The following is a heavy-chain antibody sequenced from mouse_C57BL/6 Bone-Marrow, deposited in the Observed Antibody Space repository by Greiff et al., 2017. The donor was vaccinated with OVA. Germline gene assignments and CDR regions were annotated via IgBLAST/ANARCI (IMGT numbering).Heavy chain of an antibody. CDR2: IHPNSGST. CDR1: GYTFTSYW. Sequence: QVQLKQPGAELVKPGASVKLSCKASGYTFTSYWMHWVKQRPGQGLEWIGMIHPNSGSTNYNEKFKSKATLTVDKSSSTAYMQLSSLTSEDSAVYYCARWTYSNYFDYWGQGTTLTVSS. V-gene: IGHV1-64*01. J-gene: IGHJ2*01. CDR3: ARWTYSNYFDY. D-gene: IGHD2-5*01.